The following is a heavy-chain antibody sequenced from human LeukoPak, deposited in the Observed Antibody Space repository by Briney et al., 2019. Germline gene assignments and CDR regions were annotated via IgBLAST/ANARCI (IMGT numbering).Heavy chain of an antibody. V-gene: IGHV1-18*01. D-gene: IGHD2-21*01. J-gene: IGHJ2*01. CDR2: ISAYNGNT. CDR3: ASQRLAYCGGDCYTGGYWYFDL. Sequence: GASVKVSCKASGYTFTSYGISWVRQAPGQGLEWMGWISAYNGNTNYAQKLQGRVTMTTDTSTSTAYMELRSLRYDATAVHYCASQRLAYCGGDCYTGGYWYFDLWGRGTLVTVSS. CDR1: GYTFTSYG.